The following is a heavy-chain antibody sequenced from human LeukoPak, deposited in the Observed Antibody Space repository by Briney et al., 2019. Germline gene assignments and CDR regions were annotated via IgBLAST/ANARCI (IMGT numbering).Heavy chain of an antibody. V-gene: IGHV1-2*02. CDR2: VNPNSGGT. CDR3: ARDLGPAGYLVDY. J-gene: IGHJ4*02. Sequence: ASVKVSCKASGYTFAGYYIHWVRQAPGQGLEWMGWVNPNSGGTNYAQKFQGRVTMTRDTSISTAYVEVSRLRSGDTAVYYCARDLGPAGYLVDYWGQGTLVTVSS. CDR1: GYTFAGYY. D-gene: IGHD3-9*01.